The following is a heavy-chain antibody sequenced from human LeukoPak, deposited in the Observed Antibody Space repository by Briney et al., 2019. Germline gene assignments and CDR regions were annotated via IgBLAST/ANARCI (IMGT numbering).Heavy chain of an antibody. CDR3: ARLVGGSPDS. V-gene: IGHV6-1*01. J-gene: IGHJ4*02. Sequence: SQALPLTCAISGDSVSSNSAAWNWIRQSPPRGLEWLGRTYYRSKWHNDYAVSVKSRITINPDISKNQFSLHLNSVSPEDTAVYYCARLVGGSPDSWGQGTLVTVSS. D-gene: IGHD2-15*01. CDR2: TYYRSKWHN. CDR1: GDSVSSNSAA.